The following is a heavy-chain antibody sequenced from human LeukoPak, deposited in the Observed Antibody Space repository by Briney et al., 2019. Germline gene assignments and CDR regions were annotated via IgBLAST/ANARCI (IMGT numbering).Heavy chain of an antibody. CDR3: ARDGRHRYYYDRSGNYGSWFDP. D-gene: IGHD3-22*01. V-gene: IGHV1-18*01. CDR2: ISGYNGNT. J-gene: IGHJ5*02. Sequence: ASVKVSFQASGYTFNSYGISWVRPATGQGIEWMGWISGYNGNTKYVQKFQGRVTMTTDTSTSTAYMELRSLRSDDTAVYYCARDGRHRYYYDRSGNYGSWFDPWGQGTLVTVSS. CDR1: GYTFNSYG.